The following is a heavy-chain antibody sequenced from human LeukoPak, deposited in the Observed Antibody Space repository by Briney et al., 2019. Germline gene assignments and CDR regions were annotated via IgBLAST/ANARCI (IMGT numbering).Heavy chain of an antibody. D-gene: IGHD6-19*01. J-gene: IGHJ4*02. Sequence: ASVEVSCKASGYTFTSYGISWVRQAPGQGLEWMGWISAYSGNTNYAQKLQGRVTMTTDTSTSTTYMELRSLRSDDTAVYYCARKASGWYYFDYWGQGTLVTVSS. V-gene: IGHV1-18*01. CDR1: GYTFTSYG. CDR3: ARKASGWYYFDY. CDR2: ISAYSGNT.